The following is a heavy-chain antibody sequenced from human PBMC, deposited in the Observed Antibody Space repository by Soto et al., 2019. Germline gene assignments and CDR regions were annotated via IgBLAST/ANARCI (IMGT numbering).Heavy chain of an antibody. CDR2: IYWDDDK. V-gene: IGHV2-5*02. J-gene: IGHJ4*02. D-gene: IGHD3-3*01. CDR3: AHRVLRTVFGLVTTTAIYFDF. CDR1: GFSLTTSGVV. Sequence: QITLKESGPTVVNPTETLTLTCTFSGFSLTTSGVVVGWVRQSPGKAPEWLALIYWDDDKRYSTSLNSRLIITKDTSKNQVVLTMANVDPADTATYYCAHRVLRTVFGLVTTTAIYFDFWGPGTPVVVSS.